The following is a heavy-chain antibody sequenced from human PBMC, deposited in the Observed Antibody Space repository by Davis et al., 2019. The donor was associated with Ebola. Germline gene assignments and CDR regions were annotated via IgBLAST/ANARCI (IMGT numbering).Heavy chain of an antibody. D-gene: IGHD1-14*01. Sequence: GESLKISCAASGFTFSSYAMGWVRQAPGRGLEWVSAISGSGGSTYYADSVKGRFTISRDNSKNTLYVQMNSLRAEDTALYHCARGEPVSVGLADYWGQGTLVTVSS. V-gene: IGHV3-23*01. J-gene: IGHJ4*02. CDR2: ISGSGGST. CDR3: ARGEPVSVGLADY. CDR1: GFTFSSYA.